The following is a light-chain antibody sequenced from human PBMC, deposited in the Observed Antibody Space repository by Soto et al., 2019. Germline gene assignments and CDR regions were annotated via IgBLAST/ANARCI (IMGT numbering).Light chain of an antibody. CDR3: SSYTSSSTAYV. Sequence: QSALTQPASVSGSPGQSITISFTGTSSDVGGYNYVSWYQQHPGKAPKLMIYDVSNRPSGVSNRFSGSKSGNTASLTISGLQAEDEADYYCSSYTSSSTAYVLRTGTKLTVL. CDR2: DVS. V-gene: IGLV2-14*01. J-gene: IGLJ1*01. CDR1: SSDVGGYNY.